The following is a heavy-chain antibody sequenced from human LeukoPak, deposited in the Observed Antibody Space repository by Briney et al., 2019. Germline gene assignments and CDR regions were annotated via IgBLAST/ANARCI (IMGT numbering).Heavy chain of an antibody. V-gene: IGHV3-21*01. CDR3: ARDLGNDYGGIFRDY. D-gene: IGHD4-23*01. J-gene: IGHJ4*02. Sequence: GGSLRLSCAASGFTFSSYSMNWVRQAPGKGLEWVSSISSSSYIYYADSVKGRFTISRDNAKNSLYLQMNSLRAEDTAVYYCARDLGNDYGGIFRDYWGQGTLVTVSS. CDR2: ISSSSYI. CDR1: GFTFSSYS.